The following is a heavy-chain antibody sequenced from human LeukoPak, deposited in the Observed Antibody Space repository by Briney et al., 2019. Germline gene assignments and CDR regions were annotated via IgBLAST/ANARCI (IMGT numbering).Heavy chain of an antibody. J-gene: IGHJ4*02. CDR1: GFTFSRNG. CDR3: ANGYNYAIGDY. D-gene: IGHD5-18*01. CDR2: IQYDESKK. Sequence: YPGGSLRLSCAASGFTFSRNGMAWVRQAPGKGLEWVAFIQYDESKKYYADSVKGRFTISRDNSKNTLYLQMNSLSPEDSALYYCANGYNYAIGDYWGQGTLVTVSS. V-gene: IGHV3-30*02.